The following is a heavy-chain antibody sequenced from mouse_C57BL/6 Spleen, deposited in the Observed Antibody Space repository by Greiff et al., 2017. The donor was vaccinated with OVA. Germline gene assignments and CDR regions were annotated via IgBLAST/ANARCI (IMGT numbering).Heavy chain of an antibody. J-gene: IGHJ3*01. V-gene: IGHV1-55*01. CDR3: AIDDFAY. D-gene: IGHD2-3*01. CDR1: GYTFTSYW. Sequence: QVQLQQPGAELVKPGASVKMSCKASGYTFTSYWITWVKQRPGQGLEWIGDIYPGSGSTNYNQKFKGKATLTVDKSSSTAYMQLSSLTSEDSAVYYCAIDDFAYWGQGTLVTVSA. CDR2: IYPGSGST.